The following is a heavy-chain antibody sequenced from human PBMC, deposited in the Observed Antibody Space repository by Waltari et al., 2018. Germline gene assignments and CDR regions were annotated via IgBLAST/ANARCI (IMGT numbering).Heavy chain of an antibody. D-gene: IGHD5-12*01. CDR1: GYTFTGYY. Sequence: QVQLVQSGAEVKKPGASVKVSCKASGYTFTGYYMHWVRQAPGQGLEWMGRINPNSGGTNYAQKFQGRVTMTWDTSISTAYMELSRLRSDDTAVYYCARDWGWLQEELGWFDPWGQGTLVTVSS. CDR2: INPNSGGT. CDR3: ARDWGWLQEELGWFDP. J-gene: IGHJ5*02. V-gene: IGHV1-2*06.